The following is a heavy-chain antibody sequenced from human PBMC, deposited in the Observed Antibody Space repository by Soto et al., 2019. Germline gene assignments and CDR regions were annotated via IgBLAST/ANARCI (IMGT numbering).Heavy chain of an antibody. CDR1: GGTFRTYG. CDR3: ARVVMTTVPASFYYGLDV. V-gene: IGHV1-69*18. CDR2: IIPLIGTA. Sequence: QVQLVQSGAEVRKPGSSVTVSCKASGGTFRTYGITWVRQAPGQGLEWMGNIIPLIGTANYAQRFRGRDTITADESTTTAYMELTSLRSEDTAVYYCARVVMTTVPASFYYGLDVWGQGTTVTVSS. D-gene: IGHD4-4*01. J-gene: IGHJ6*02.